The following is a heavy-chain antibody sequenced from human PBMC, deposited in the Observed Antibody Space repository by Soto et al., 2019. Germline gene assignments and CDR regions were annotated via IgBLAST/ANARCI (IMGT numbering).Heavy chain of an antibody. CDR3: ARGAAYYDFWSGYSNWFDP. CDR2: INHSGST. CDR1: GGSFSGYY. Sequence: SETLSLTCAVYGGSFSGYYWSWIRQPPGKGLEWIGEINHSGSTNYNPSLKSRVTISVDMSKNQFSLKLSSVTAADTAVYYCARGAAYYDFWSGYSNWFDPWGQGTLVTVSS. D-gene: IGHD3-3*01. V-gene: IGHV4-34*01. J-gene: IGHJ5*02.